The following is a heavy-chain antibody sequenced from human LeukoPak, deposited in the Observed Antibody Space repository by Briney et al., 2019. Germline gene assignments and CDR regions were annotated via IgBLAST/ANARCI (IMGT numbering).Heavy chain of an antibody. CDR1: GFTFSNYA. J-gene: IGHJ4*02. CDR3: ARGGYYDSSGSFAH. V-gene: IGHV3-64*02. Sequence: GGSLRLSCAASGFTFSNYAMYWVRQAPGKGLEYVSAITTNGGSTDYADSVKGRFTISRDNSKNRLFLQMGSLRAEDMAVYYCARGGYYDSSGSFAHWGQGTLVTVS. D-gene: IGHD3-22*01. CDR2: ITTNGGST.